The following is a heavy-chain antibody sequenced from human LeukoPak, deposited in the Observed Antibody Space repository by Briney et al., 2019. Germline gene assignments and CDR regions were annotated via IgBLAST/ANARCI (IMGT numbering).Heavy chain of an antibody. CDR1: GGSFSGYY. V-gene: IGHV4-34*01. CDR3: ARDLSISGGDYYYYYYMDV. J-gene: IGHJ6*03. D-gene: IGHD3-16*01. Sequence: SETLSLTCAVYGGSFSGYYWSWIRQPPGKGLEWIGEINHSGSTNYNPSLKSRVTISVDTSKNQFSLKLSSVTAADTALYYCARDLSISGGDYYYYYYMDVWGKGTTVTLSS. CDR2: INHSGST.